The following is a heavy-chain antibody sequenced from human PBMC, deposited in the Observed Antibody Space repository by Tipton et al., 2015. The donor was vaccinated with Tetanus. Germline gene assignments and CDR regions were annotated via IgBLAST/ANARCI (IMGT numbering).Heavy chain of an antibody. CDR1: GASISSRHRN. D-gene: IGHD3-9*01. J-gene: IGHJ4*02. CDR2: ISHSGST. CDR3: ARGGNDILTGCPRY. Sequence: TLSLTCTVSGASISSRHRNWNWIRQSPGKGLEWIGYISHSGSTFLNPSLKSRFNISIDTSTNHFSLKVTSVTAADTAVYFCARGGNDILTGCPRYWGQGTLVTVSS. V-gene: IGHV4-30-4*08.